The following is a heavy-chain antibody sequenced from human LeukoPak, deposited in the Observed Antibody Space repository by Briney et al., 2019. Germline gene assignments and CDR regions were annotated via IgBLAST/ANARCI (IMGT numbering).Heavy chain of an antibody. J-gene: IGHJ5*02. D-gene: IGHD2-21*02. CDR3: ARGLNCGGDCYSSSWFDP. CDR2: ISSSSSYI. CDR1: GFTFSSYS. V-gene: IGHV3-21*01. Sequence: GGSLRLSCAASGFTFSSYSMNWVRQAPGKGLEWVSSISSSSSYIYYADSVKGRFTISRDNAKNSLYLQMNSLRAEDTAVYYCARGLNCGGDCYSSSWFDPWGQGTLVTVPS.